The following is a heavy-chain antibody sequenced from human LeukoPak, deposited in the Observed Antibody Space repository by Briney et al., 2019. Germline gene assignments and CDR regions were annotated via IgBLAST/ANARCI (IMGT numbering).Heavy chain of an antibody. CDR1: GYSISSAYY. V-gene: IGHV4-38-2*02. D-gene: IGHD3-10*01. CDR2: FHYSGST. Sequence: SETLSLTCTVSGYSISSAYYWGWIRQSPGKGLEWIGSFHYSGSTSYNPSLKSRVTISVDKAKNQFSLNLNSVTAADTAVYYCARGGDRSFDYWGQGTLVTVSS. J-gene: IGHJ4*02. CDR3: ARGGDRSFDY.